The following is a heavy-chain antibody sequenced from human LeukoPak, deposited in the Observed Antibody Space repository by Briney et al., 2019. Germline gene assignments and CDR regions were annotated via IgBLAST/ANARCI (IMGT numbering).Heavy chain of an antibody. CDR1: GYTLTSYG. J-gene: IGHJ3*02. CDR2: ISAYNGNT. V-gene: IGHV1-18*01. Sequence: ASVKVSCKASGYTLTSYGISWVRQAPGQGLEWMRWISAYNGNTNYAQKLQGRVTMTTDTSTSTAYMELRSLRSDDTAVYYCARDRDIVVVPAAKGPGTFDIWGQGTMVTVSS. D-gene: IGHD2-2*01. CDR3: ARDRDIVVVPAAKGPGTFDI.